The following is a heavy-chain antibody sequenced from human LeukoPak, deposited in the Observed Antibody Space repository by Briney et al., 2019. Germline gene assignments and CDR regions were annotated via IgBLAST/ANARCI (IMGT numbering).Heavy chain of an antibody. Sequence: ASVKVACKASGYTFTSYYMHWVRQAPGQGLEWMGIINPSGGSTSYAQKFQGRVTMTRDTSTSTVYMELSSLRSEDTAVYYCARDGSGLTYLLNYFDYWGQGTLVTVSS. CDR2: INPSGGST. J-gene: IGHJ4*02. CDR1: GYTFTSYY. V-gene: IGHV1-46*01. D-gene: IGHD3-10*01. CDR3: ARDGSGLTYLLNYFDY.